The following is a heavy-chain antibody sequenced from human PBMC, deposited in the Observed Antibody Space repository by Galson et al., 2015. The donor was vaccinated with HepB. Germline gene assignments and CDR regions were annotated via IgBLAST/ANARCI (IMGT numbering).Heavy chain of an antibody. D-gene: IGHD4-17*01. Sequence: KFQGRVTITRDTSASTAYMDLSSLISEDTAIYYCARGSGDYGDYGDYWGQGTLVTVSS. V-gene: IGHV1-3*01. J-gene: IGHJ4*02. CDR3: ARGSGDYGDYGDY.